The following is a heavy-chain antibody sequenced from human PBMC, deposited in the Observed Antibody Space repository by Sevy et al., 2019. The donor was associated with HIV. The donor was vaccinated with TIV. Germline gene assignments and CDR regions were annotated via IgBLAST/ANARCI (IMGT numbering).Heavy chain of an antibody. CDR2: ITSSGNTI. CDR1: GFTFSTHN. Sequence: GGSLRLSCAASGFTFSTHNMNWVRQAPGKGLEWVSFITSSGNTIYYADSVKGRLSISRDNAKNSLYLQMNSLRADDSAGYYGARESLYNNYVDLWGQGALVTVSS. J-gene: IGHJ5*02. CDR3: ARESLYNNYVDL. V-gene: IGHV3-48*01. D-gene: IGHD4-4*01.